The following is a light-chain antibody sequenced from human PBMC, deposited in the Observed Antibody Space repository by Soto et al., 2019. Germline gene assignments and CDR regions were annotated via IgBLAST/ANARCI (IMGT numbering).Light chain of an antibody. CDR2: GAS. Sequence: EIVMMQSPATLSVSPGERATLSCRASQSVSNNLAWYQQKPGQAPRLLIYGASTRATGIPARFSGSGSGTEFTLTVSSLQSEDFAVYYCQQYNTWPRTFGQGTKVEIK. CDR1: QSVSNN. J-gene: IGKJ1*01. CDR3: QQYNTWPRT. V-gene: IGKV3-15*01.